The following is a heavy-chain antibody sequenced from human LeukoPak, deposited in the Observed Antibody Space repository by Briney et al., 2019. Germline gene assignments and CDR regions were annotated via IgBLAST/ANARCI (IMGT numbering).Heavy chain of an antibody. CDR1: GFTFSSYA. CDR3: ARGRAVTGSTVIDY. J-gene: IGHJ4*02. Sequence: GGSLRLYCAASGFTFSSYAMHWVRRAPGKALEWVATISSDGGNRYYSDSVKGRFTISRDNSKNTLYLQMNSLRPEDTAVFHCARGRAVTGSTVIDYWGQGTLVTVSS. V-gene: IGHV3-30-3*01. CDR2: ISSDGGNR. D-gene: IGHD6-19*01.